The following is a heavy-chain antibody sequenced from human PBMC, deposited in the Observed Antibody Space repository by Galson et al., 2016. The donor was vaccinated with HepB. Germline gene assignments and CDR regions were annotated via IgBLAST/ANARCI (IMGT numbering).Heavy chain of an antibody. D-gene: IGHD3-3*01. J-gene: IGHJ2*01. CDR3: ASLRFKGFDL. CDR1: GFTFSSYG. Sequence: SLRLSCAASGFTFSSYGMHWVRQAPGKGLEWVSAMSDSGGSTYYADSVKGRFTISRDNSKNTLYLQTNSLRAEDTAVYYCASLRFKGFDLWGRGTLVTVSS. V-gene: IGHV3-23*01. CDR2: MSDSGGST.